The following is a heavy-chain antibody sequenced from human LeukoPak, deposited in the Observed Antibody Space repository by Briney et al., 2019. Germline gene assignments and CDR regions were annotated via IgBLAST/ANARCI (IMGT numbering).Heavy chain of an antibody. J-gene: IGHJ4*02. D-gene: IGHD4-17*01. V-gene: IGHV4-39*07. CDR1: GDSISSSSYY. CDR2: IYYSGST. Sequence: PSETLSLTCNVSGDSISSSSYYGSWIRVPPGKGLEWIGSIYYSGSTYYNPSLKSRVTISVDTSKNQFSLKLSSVTAADTAVYYCAREAYYGDSPYYFDYWGQGTLVTVSS. CDR3: AREAYYGDSPYYFDY.